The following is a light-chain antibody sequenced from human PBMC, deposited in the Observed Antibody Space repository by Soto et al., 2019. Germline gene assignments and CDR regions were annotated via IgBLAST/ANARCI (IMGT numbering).Light chain of an antibody. CDR2: GAF. J-gene: IGKJ1*01. CDR3: LQNYNYPRT. V-gene: IGKV3-15*01. Sequence: DIVLTQSPATLSVSPGKRATLSCRAIQSVGSNLAWYQQKPGQAPRLLIYGAFIRATGIPARFSGSGSGTDFTLTISGLQPEDFATYYCLQNYNYPRTFGQGTKVDI. CDR1: QSVGSN.